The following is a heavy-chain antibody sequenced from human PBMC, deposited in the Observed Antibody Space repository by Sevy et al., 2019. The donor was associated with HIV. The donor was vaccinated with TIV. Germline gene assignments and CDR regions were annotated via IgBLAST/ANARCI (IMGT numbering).Heavy chain of an antibody. CDR2: INHSGST. Sequence: SETLSLTCAVYGGSFSGYYWSWIRQPPGKGLEWIGEINHSGSTNYNPSLKSRVTISVDTSKNQFSLKLSSVTAADTAVYYCASTAYDYVWGSYRHFVYWGQGTLVTVSS. CDR3: ASTAYDYVWGSYRHFVY. D-gene: IGHD3-16*02. V-gene: IGHV4-34*01. CDR1: GGSFSGYY. J-gene: IGHJ4*02.